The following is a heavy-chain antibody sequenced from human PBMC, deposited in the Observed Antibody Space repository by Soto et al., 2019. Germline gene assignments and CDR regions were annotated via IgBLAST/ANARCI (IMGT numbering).Heavy chain of an antibody. J-gene: IGHJ4*02. D-gene: IGHD7-27*01. CDR2: INAGNGNT. CDR1: GYTFTSYA. V-gene: IGHV1-3*01. CDR3: ARDINWGNDY. Sequence: QVQLVQSGAEVKKPGASVKVSCKASGYTFTSYAMHWVRQAPGQRLEWMGWINAGNGNTKYSQKFQGRVTITRDTAASTADMELSSLRSEDTAVYYCARDINWGNDYWGQGTLVTVSS.